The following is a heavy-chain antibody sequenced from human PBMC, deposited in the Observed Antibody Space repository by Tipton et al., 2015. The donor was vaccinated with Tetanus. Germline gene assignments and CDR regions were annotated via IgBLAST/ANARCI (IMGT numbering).Heavy chain of an antibody. D-gene: IGHD7-27*01. Sequence: LSCNVSGDSISSYYWNWIRQPAGKGLEWIGRFYTTGSTIYNPSLRSRVTMSVDTSKNQFSLTLSSVTAADTAVYYCARGGKLGLGYFDLWGRGTLVTVSS. CDR1: GDSISSYY. CDR3: ARGGKLGLGYFDL. J-gene: IGHJ2*01. CDR2: FYTTGST. V-gene: IGHV4-4*07.